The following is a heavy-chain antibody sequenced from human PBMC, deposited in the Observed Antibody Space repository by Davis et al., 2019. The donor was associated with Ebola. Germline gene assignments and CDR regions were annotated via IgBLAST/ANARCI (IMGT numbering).Heavy chain of an antibody. V-gene: IGHV3-21*01. CDR1: GFTFSTYT. D-gene: IGHD3-3*01. J-gene: IGHJ4*02. CDR3: ARRSETSYDY. CDR2: ISGSSSSR. Sequence: GGSLRLSCAASGFTFSTYTLNWVRQAPGKGLEWVSSISGSSSSRYYADSVEGRFTISRDNAKNSVYLQMSSVTVEDTAVYYCARRSETSYDYWGQGSLVTVSS.